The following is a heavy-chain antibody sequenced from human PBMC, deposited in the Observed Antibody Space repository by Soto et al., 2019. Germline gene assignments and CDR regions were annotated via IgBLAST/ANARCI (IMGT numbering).Heavy chain of an antibody. CDR3: AKDLDQLGSWPYYFDY. Sequence: GGSLRLSCAASGFTFSSYGMHWVRQAPGKGLEWVAVISYDGSNKYYADSVKGRFTISRDNSKNTLYLQMNSLRAEDTAVYYCAKDLDQLGSWPYYFDYWGQGTLVTVSS. D-gene: IGHD6-13*01. V-gene: IGHV3-30*18. CDR1: GFTFSSYG. CDR2: ISYDGSNK. J-gene: IGHJ4*02.